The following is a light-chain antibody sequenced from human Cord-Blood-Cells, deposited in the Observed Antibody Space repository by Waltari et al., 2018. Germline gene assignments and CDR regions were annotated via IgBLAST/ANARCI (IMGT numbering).Light chain of an antibody. CDR3: CSYAGSYTYV. CDR1: SSDVGGYNY. Sequence: QSALTQPRPVSGSPGQSVTISCTGTSSDVGGYNYVSWYQQHPGKAPKLMIYDVSKRPSGGPDRFSGSKSCNTASLTISGLQAEDEADYYCCSYAGSYTYVFGTGTKVTVL. CDR2: DVS. V-gene: IGLV2-11*01. J-gene: IGLJ1*01.